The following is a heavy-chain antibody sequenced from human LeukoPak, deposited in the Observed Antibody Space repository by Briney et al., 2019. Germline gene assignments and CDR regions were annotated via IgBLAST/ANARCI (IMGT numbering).Heavy chain of an antibody. D-gene: IGHD3-22*01. CDR3: ARHGTGHFDSSGYYYQFDY. J-gene: IGHJ4*02. CDR2: IYYSGST. CDR1: GGSLSSSSYH. V-gene: IGHV4-39*01. Sequence: SETLSLTCTVSGGSLSSSSYHWGWIRQSPGKGLEWIGSIYYSGSTYYNPSLKSRITISVDSSKNQFSLKLSSVTAPDTAVYYCARHGTGHFDSSGYYYQFDYWGQGTLVAVSS.